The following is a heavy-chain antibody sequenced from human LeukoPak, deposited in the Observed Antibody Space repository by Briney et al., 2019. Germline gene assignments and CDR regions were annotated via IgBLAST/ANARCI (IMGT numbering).Heavy chain of an antibody. CDR1: GGTFSSYA. D-gene: IGHD4-17*01. Sequence: GASVKVSCKASGGTFSSYAISWVRQAPGQGLEWMGRIIPILGIANYAQKFQGRVTITADKSTSTAYMELSSLRSEDTAVYYCARDRPDCGDYDAFDIWGQGTMVTVSS. CDR2: IIPILGIA. CDR3: ARDRPDCGDYDAFDI. J-gene: IGHJ3*02. V-gene: IGHV1-69*04.